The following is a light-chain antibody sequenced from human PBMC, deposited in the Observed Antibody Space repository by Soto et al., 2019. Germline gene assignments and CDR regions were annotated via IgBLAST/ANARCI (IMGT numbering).Light chain of an antibody. CDR1: SSDVGGYNY. Sequence: QSALTQPRSVSGSLGQSVTISCTGTSSDVGGYNYVSWYQQHPGKAPKLMIYDVNKRPSGVPDRFSGSKSGNTASLTISGLQAADEADYYCCSYAGSSTWVFGGGTKLTVL. J-gene: IGLJ3*02. V-gene: IGLV2-11*01. CDR2: DVN. CDR3: CSYAGSSTWV.